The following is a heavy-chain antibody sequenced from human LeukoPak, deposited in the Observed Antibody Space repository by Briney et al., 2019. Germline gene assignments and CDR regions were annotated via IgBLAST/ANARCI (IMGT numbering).Heavy chain of an antibody. V-gene: IGHV3-33*01. CDR2: IWYDGSNK. CDR1: GFTFSSYG. J-gene: IGHJ4*02. D-gene: IGHD6-19*01. CDR3: ARDLKARIAVAGSLGY. Sequence: GGSLRLSCAASGFTFSSYGMHWVRQAPGKGLEWVAVIWYDGSNKYYADSVKGRFTISRDNSKNTLYLQMNSLRAEDTAVYYRARDLKARIAVAGSLGYWGQGTLVTVSS.